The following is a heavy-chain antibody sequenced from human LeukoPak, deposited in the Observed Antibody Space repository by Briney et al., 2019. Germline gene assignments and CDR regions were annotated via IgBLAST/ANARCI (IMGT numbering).Heavy chain of an antibody. CDR1: GDIFSSNG. CDR2: IIPSFGTT. Sequence: VASVKVSCKASGDIFSSNGINWVRQAPGQGLEWLGRIIPSFGTTDYAQKFQGRVKIIADESTSTAHMELSSLRFEDTAMYYCARDLVHWGQGTLVTVSS. J-gene: IGHJ4*02. V-gene: IGHV1-69*13. CDR3: ARDLVH.